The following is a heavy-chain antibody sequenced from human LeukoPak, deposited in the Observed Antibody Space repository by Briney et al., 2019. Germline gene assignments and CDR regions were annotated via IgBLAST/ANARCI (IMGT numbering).Heavy chain of an antibody. Sequence: PSETLSLTCTVSGGSISSYYWSWIRQPPGKGLEWIGYIYYSGSTNYNPSLKSRFTISVDMSKNQFSLKLRSVTAADTAVYYCARVVPDGYSDYWGQGTLVTVSS. CDR3: ARVVPDGYSDY. J-gene: IGHJ4*02. D-gene: IGHD5-24*01. CDR2: IYYSGST. V-gene: IGHV4-59*01. CDR1: GGSISSYY.